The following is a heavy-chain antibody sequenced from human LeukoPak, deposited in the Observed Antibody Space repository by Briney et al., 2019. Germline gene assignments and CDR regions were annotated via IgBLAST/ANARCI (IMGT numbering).Heavy chain of an antibody. Sequence: GTLRLSYAASGFTFSNSGMNWVRQAPGKGLEWVSSISSSSSYIYYADSVKGRFTISRDNAKNSLYLQMNSLRAEDTAVYYCARNHHADLDDAFDIWGQGTMVTVSS. D-gene: IGHD1-14*01. J-gene: IGHJ3*02. CDR2: ISSSSSYI. V-gene: IGHV3-21*01. CDR1: GFTFSNSG. CDR3: ARNHHADLDDAFDI.